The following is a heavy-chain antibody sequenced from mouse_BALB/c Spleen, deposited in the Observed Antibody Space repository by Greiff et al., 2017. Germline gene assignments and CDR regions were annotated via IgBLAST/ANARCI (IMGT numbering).Heavy chain of an antibody. CDR3: AGEEVRQGWDFDV. Sequence: QVQLKESGPGLVAPSQSLSITCTASGFSFTSYGVHWVRQPPGKGLEWLGVIWAGGSTNYNSALMSRLGISKDNSKSQVFLQMNSLQTDDTAMYYWAGEEVRQGWDFDVWGAGTTVTVSS. V-gene: IGHV2-9*02. J-gene: IGHJ1*01. D-gene: IGHD2-14*01. CDR1: GFSFTSYG. CDR2: IWAGGST.